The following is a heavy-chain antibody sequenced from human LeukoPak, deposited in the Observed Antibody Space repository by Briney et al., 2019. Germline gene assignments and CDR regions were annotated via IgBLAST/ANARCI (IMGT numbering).Heavy chain of an antibody. CDR2: IYYSGST. J-gene: IGHJ3*02. CDR3: ARQNDFDI. D-gene: IGHD2/OR15-2a*01. Sequence: SETLSLTCTVSGGSISSDHLNWIRQPPGKGLEWIGCIYYSGSTYYNPSLKSRVTISVDMSKSQFSLRLTSVTAADTAVYYCARQNDFDIWGEGTLVTVSS. V-gene: IGHV4-59*01. CDR1: GGSISSDH.